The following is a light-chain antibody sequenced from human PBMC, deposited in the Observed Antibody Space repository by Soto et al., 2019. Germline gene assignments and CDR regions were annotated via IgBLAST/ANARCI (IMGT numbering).Light chain of an antibody. CDR3: QQHGRSPLT. V-gene: IGKV3-20*01. Sequence: EIVMTQSPATLSASPGERATLSCRASQSVNSNYLAWYQQKPGQAPRLLIYGISKRATDIPDRFSGSGSGTEFALTISNLQPEDFAAYYCQQHGRSPLTFGQGTRLEIK. CDR2: GIS. J-gene: IGKJ5*01. CDR1: QSVNSNY.